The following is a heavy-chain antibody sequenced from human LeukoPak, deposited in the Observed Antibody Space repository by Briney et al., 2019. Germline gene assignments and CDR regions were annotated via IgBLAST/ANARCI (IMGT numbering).Heavy chain of an antibody. CDR3: ARASSLDY. J-gene: IGHJ4*02. V-gene: IGHV1-2*02. CDR2: INPNSGGT. CDR1: DYSFSSYG. Sequence: GASVKVSCKASDYSFSSYGFNWVRQAPGQGLEWMGWINPNSGGTNYAQKFQGRVTMTRDTSISTAYMELSRLRSDDTAVYYCARASSLDYWGQGTLVTVSS.